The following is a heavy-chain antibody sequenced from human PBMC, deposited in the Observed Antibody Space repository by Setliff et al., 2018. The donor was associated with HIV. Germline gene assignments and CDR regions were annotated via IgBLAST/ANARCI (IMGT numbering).Heavy chain of an antibody. J-gene: IGHJ4*02. V-gene: IGHV4-34*01. CDR1: NASFSDYY. Sequence: PSETLSLTCAVYNASFSDYYRGWIRQAPGRGLEWIGEVNHSGSTNYISSLKNRVSMSINLSKNQFSLKLTSVTAADTAVYYCVLRVFGPIECWGQGNQVTVSS. CDR3: VLRVFGPIEC. D-gene: IGHD5-12*01. CDR2: VNHSGST.